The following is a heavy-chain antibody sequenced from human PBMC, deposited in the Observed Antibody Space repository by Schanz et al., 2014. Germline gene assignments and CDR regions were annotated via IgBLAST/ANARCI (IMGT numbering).Heavy chain of an antibody. CDR1: GYTFTAYG. D-gene: IGHD3-3*01. CDR2: ISAQTGDT. V-gene: IGHV1-18*01. J-gene: IGHJ4*02. Sequence: VQSVHSGTEVQKLGASVKVSCQTSGYTFTAYGINWVRQAPGQGLEWIGWISAQTGDTRYAQKMQGRVTMTRDVSSTTAFLELRSLRYDDTAVYYCARDLLVSHYDFWSGNDYWGQGTLVTVSS. CDR3: ARDLLVSHYDFWSGNDY.